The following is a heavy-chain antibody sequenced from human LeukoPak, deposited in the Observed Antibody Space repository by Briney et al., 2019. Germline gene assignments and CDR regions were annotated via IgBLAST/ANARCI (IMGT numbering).Heavy chain of an antibody. CDR1: GFTVSSIY. CDR2: IYSGGST. V-gene: IGHV3-66*01. D-gene: IGHD3-10*01. CDR3: ARAFPYYYGSGSYHLDY. Sequence: GGSLRLSCAASGFTVSSIYMSWVRQAPGKGLEWVSVIYSGGSTYYADSVKGRFTISRDNSKNTLYLQMNSLRAEETAVYYCARAFPYYYGSGSYHLDYWGQGTLVTVSS. J-gene: IGHJ4*02.